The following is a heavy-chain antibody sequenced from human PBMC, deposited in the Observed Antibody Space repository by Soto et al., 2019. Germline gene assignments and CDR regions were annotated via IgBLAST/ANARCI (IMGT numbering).Heavy chain of an antibody. CDR3: ARDAAVVVVAATPSAFDI. D-gene: IGHD2-15*01. CDR1: GYTFTSYY. V-gene: IGHV1-46*01. CDR2: INPSGGST. J-gene: IGHJ3*02. Sequence: QVQLVQSGAEVKKPGASVKVSCKASGYTFTSYYMHWVRQAPGQGLEWMGIINPSGGSTSYAQKCQGGVPMTRDTSTSTVYMELSSLRSEDTAVYYCARDAAVVVVAATPSAFDIWGQGTMVTVSS.